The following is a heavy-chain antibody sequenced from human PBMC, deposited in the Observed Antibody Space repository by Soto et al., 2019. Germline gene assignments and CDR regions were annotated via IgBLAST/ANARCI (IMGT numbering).Heavy chain of an antibody. CDR3: ARSHFDY. V-gene: IGHV3-30-3*01. J-gene: IGHJ4*02. CDR1: GFTFSSYA. Sequence: GGSLRLSCAASGFTFSSYAMHWVRQAPGKGLEWVAVISYDGSNKYYADSVKGRFTISRDNSKNTLYLQMNSLRAEDTAVYYCARSHFDYWGQGTLVTVSS. CDR2: ISYDGSNK.